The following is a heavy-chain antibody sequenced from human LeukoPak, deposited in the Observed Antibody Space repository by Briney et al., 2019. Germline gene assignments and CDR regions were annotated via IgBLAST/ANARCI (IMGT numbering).Heavy chain of an antibody. V-gene: IGHV4-39*01. J-gene: IGHJ4*02. CDR3: ARYFRQVAEFDY. CDR1: GGSLSTFDYY. CDR2: NYYYSGKK. Sequence: SETLSLTCTVSGGSLSTFDYYWVWIPQPPGKGMEWIGTNYYYSGKKYYSPSLRSRVTISTDTSKNQISLTLSSVTAADTGVYYCARYFRQVAEFDYWGQGTLVTVSS. D-gene: IGHD5-12*01.